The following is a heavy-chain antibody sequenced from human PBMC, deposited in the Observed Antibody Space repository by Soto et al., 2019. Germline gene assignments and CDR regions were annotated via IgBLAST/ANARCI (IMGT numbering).Heavy chain of an antibody. CDR3: ARPKMVSYGSGSYYNWYFDY. Sequence: EVQLVESGGGLVQPGGSLRLSCAASGFTFSSYWMSWVRQAPGKGLEWVANIKQDGSEKYYVDSVKGRFTISRDNAKNSLYLQMNSLGAEDTAVYYCARPKMVSYGSGSYYNWYFDYWGQGTLVTVSS. J-gene: IGHJ4*02. D-gene: IGHD3-10*01. CDR2: IKQDGSEK. V-gene: IGHV3-7*01. CDR1: GFTFSSYW.